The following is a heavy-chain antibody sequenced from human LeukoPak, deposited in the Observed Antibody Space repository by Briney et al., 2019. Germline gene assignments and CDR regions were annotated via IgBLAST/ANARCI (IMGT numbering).Heavy chain of an antibody. CDR1: GYSISSGYY. D-gene: IGHD3-3*01. CDR2: IYHSGST. CDR3: ARDYDFWSGYYPAXX. J-gene: IGHJ4*02. Sequence: SETLSLTCTVSGYSISSGYYWGWIRQPPGKGLEWIGSIYHSGSTYYNPSLKSRVTISVDTSKNQFSLKLSSVTAADTAVYYCARDYDFWSGYYPAXXWGQXTLXT. V-gene: IGHV4-38-2*02.